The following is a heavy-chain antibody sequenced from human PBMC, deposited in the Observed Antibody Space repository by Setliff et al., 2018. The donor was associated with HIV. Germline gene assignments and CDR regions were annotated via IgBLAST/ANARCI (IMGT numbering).Heavy chain of an antibody. CDR3: ASGSGYCNKGDCYIGVHRTPDKYYFDS. CDR1: GDTFSNYA. CDR2: INPLFGTT. Sequence: SVKVSCKASGDTFSNYAITWVRQTPGQGLEWMGGINPLFGTTNYAHNFQGRLTITTDQIMSTAYMELTSLRSEDTAVYYCASGSGYCNKGDCYIGVHRTPDKYYFDSWGQGTLVTVSS. V-gene: IGHV1-69*05. J-gene: IGHJ4*02. D-gene: IGHD2-8*01.